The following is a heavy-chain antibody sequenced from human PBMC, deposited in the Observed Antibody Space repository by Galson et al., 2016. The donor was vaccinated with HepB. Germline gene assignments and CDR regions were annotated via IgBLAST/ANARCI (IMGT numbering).Heavy chain of an antibody. Sequence: AISGDSVASKSAAWNWIRQSPSRGLEWLGRTYYRSKWYSDYAVSLKSRISINPDTSKNQFSLQLNSVTPEDTAVYYCARDAKSVVRSGFNLDYWGQGTLVTVSS. J-gene: IGHJ4*02. CDR1: GDSVASKSAA. CDR2: TYYRSKWYS. D-gene: IGHD3-22*01. V-gene: IGHV6-1*01. CDR3: ARDAKSVVRSGFNLDY.